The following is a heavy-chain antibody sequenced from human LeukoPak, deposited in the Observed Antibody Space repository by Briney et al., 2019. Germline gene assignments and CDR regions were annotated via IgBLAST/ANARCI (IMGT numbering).Heavy chain of an antibody. CDR2: INGDGTSA. CDR3: ARDQMGATPIDY. Sequence: GGSLRLSCAASGFTFSHYWMHWDRQSPGEGLVWVSEINGDGTSAGYADSVRGRFTVSRDNAKNTLYLHMNSLRAEDTAIYFCARDQMGATPIDYWGQGTVVTVSS. CDR1: GFTFSHYW. V-gene: IGHV3-74*01. J-gene: IGHJ4*02. D-gene: IGHD2-8*01.